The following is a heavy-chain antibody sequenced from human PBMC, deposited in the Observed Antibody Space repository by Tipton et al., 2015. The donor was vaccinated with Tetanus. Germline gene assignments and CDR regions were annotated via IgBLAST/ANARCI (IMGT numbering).Heavy chain of an antibody. Sequence: QLVQSGAEIKKPGESLNISCKASGYSFNTYWIAWVRQMPGKGLEWMGIMYPGGSATTYSPSFQGQVTFSADRSINTAYLQWSSLKASDTATYYCARRLGPYTGDQVWHFDLWGRGTLVTVSS. CDR3: ARRLGPYTGDQVWHFDL. J-gene: IGHJ2*01. CDR1: GYSFNTYW. V-gene: IGHV5-51*01. CDR2: MYPGGSAT. D-gene: IGHD7-27*01.